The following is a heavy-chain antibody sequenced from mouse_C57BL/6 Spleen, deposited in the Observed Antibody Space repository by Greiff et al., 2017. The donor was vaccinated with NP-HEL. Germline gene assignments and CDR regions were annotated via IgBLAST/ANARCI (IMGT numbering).Heavy chain of an antibody. CDR1: GYTFTSYW. V-gene: IGHV1-69*01. J-gene: IGHJ2*02. CDR2: IDPSDSYT. CDR3: ARSATVGVDY. Sequence: VQLQQPGAELVMPGASVKLSCKASGYTFTSYWMHWVKQRPGQGLEWIGEIDPSDSYTNYNQKFKGKSTLTVDKSSSTAYMQLSSLTSEDSAVYYCARSATVGVDYWGQGTSLTVSS. D-gene: IGHD1-1*01.